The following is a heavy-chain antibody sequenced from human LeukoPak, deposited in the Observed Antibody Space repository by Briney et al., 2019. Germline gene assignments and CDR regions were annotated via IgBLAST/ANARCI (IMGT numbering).Heavy chain of an antibody. CDR2: IYYSAST. J-gene: IGHJ3*02. Sequence: SETLYLTCTVSGGSISSYYWSWIRQPPGKGLEWIGYIYYSASTNYNPSLKSRVTISVDSSKNQFSLKLSSVTAAYTAVYYCAKQSRYCSGGSCYHTGHNDAFDIWGQGTMVTVSS. V-gene: IGHV4-59*08. CDR1: GGSISSYY. CDR3: AKQSRYCSGGSCYHTGHNDAFDI. D-gene: IGHD2-15*01.